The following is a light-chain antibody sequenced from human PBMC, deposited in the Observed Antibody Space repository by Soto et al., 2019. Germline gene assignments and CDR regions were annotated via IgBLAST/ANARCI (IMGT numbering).Light chain of an antibody. CDR3: SSYTSSRTPV. Sequence: QSALTQPASVSGSPGQSITISCTGTSSDVGGYNYVSWYQQHPGKAPKLMIYEVSNRPSGVSNRFSGSKSGNTASLTISGLQAEDEADYYCSSYTSSRTPVFGGGPNLTVL. CDR1: SSDVGGYNY. CDR2: EVS. J-gene: IGLJ2*01. V-gene: IGLV2-14*01.